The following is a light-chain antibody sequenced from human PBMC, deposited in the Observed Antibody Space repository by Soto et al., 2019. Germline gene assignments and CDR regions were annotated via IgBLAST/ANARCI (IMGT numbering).Light chain of an antibody. V-gene: IGKV3-11*01. CDR3: HQRANWLWT. CDR2: DAS. J-gene: IGKJ1*01. CDR1: QSVSSY. Sequence: EIVLTQSPATLSLSPGERATLSCRASQSVSSYLAWYQQKPGQAPRVLIYDASKRATGISARFSGSGSGTDFTLTISSLEPEDFAVYYCHQRANWLWTFGQGTKVEIK.